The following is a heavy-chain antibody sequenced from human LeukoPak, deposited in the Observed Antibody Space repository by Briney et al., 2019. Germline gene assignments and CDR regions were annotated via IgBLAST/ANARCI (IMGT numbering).Heavy chain of an antibody. Sequence: ASVKVSCKASGYTFTAYYMHWVRQAPGQGLEWMGWINPNSGATNYAQKFQGRVTMTSDTSTSTVYMELSSLRSEDTAVYYCARGFCSGGSCYSYDYWGQGTLVTVSS. CDR1: GYTFTAYY. J-gene: IGHJ4*02. D-gene: IGHD2-15*01. V-gene: IGHV1-2*02. CDR2: INPNSGAT. CDR3: ARGFCSGGSCYSYDY.